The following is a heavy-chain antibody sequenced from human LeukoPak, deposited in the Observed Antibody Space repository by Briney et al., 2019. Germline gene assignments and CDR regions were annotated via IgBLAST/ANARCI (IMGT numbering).Heavy chain of an antibody. CDR1: GGSISSSSYY. Sequence: SETLSLTCTVSGGSISSSSYYWGWIRQPPGKGLEWIGSIYYSGSTYYNPSLKSRVTISVDTSKNQFSLKLSSVTAADTAVYYCARDGGYFDWGNAFDIWGQGTMVTVSS. D-gene: IGHD3-9*01. CDR2: IYYSGST. J-gene: IGHJ3*02. V-gene: IGHV4-39*07. CDR3: ARDGGYFDWGNAFDI.